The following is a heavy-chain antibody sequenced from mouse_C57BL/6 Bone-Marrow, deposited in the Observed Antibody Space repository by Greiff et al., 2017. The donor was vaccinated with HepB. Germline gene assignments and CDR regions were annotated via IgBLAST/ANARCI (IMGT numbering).Heavy chain of an antibody. J-gene: IGHJ1*03. CDR3: ARRDYGSSYWYFDV. Sequence: QVQLQQSGAELVKPGASVKLSCKASGYTFTSYWMQWVKQRPGQGLEWIGEIDPSDSYTNYNQKFKGKATLTVDTSSSTAYMQLSSLTSEDSAVYYCARRDYGSSYWYFDVWGTGTTVTVSS. CDR2: IDPSDSYT. D-gene: IGHD1-1*01. CDR1: GYTFTSYW. V-gene: IGHV1-50*01.